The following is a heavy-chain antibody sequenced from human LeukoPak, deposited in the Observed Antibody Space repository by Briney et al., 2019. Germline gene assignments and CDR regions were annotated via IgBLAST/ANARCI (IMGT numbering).Heavy chain of an antibody. V-gene: IGHV4-34*01. CDR2: INHSGST. CDR3: ASLYRSSWYGDAFDM. D-gene: IGHD6-13*01. Sequence: SETLSLTCAVYGGSFSGYYWSWIRQPPGKGLEWIGEINHSGSTNYNPSLKSRVTISVDTSKNPFSLKLSSVTAAYTAVYYRASLYRSSWYGDAFDMWGQGTMVTVSS. J-gene: IGHJ3*02. CDR1: GGSFSGYY.